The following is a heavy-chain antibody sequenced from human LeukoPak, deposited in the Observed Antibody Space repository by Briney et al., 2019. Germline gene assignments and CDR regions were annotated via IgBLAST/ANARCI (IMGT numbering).Heavy chain of an antibody. CDR3: ARVHSKRAVPRSYYMDV. CDR1: GYTFTSYD. D-gene: IGHD4-11*01. J-gene: IGHJ6*03. Sequence: GASVTVSCKASGYTFTSYDINWLRQAAGQGLAWLGWMNPNSGNTGYAQKFQGRVTMTRNTSISTAYMELSSLRSEDTAVYYCARVHSKRAVPRSYYMDVWGKGTTVTVSS. CDR2: MNPNSGNT. V-gene: IGHV1-8*01.